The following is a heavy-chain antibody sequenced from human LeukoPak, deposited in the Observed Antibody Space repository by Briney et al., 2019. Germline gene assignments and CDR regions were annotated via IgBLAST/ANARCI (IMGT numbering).Heavy chain of an antibody. Sequence: GESLKISCKGSGYSFTSYWIGWVRQMPGKGLEWMGIIYPGDSDTRYSPSFQGQVTISADKSISTAYLQWSSLKASDTAVYYCARLPHYDFWSGYYLDYWAREPWSPSPQ. J-gene: IGHJ4*02. CDR1: GYSFTSYW. D-gene: IGHD3-3*01. V-gene: IGHV5-51*01. CDR2: IYPGDSDT. CDR3: ARLPHYDFWSGYYLDY.